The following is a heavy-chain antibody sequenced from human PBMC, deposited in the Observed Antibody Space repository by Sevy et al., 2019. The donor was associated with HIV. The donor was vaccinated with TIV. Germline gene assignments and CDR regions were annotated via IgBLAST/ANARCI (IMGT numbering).Heavy chain of an antibody. Sequence: GESLKISCKGSGYSFTSYWIGWVRQMPGKGLEWMGIIYPGDSDTRYSPSFQGQVTISADKSISTAYLQWRSLKASDTAMYYCARASTVVTPHFDYWGQGTLVTVSS. V-gene: IGHV5-51*01. CDR1: GYSFTSYW. J-gene: IGHJ4*02. D-gene: IGHD4-17*01. CDR2: IYPGDSDT. CDR3: ARASTVVTPHFDY.